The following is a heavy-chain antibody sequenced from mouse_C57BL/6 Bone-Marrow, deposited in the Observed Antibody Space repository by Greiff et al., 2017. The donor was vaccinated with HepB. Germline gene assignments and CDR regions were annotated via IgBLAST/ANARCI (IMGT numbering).Heavy chain of an antibody. Sequence: VQLQQSGAELVKPGASVKLSCKASGYTFTSYWMHWVQQRPGQGLEWIGMIHPNSGSTNYNEKFKSKATLTVDKSSSTAYMQLSSLTSEDSAVYYSAREEFITTVDWFAYWGQGTLVTVSA. CDR3: AREEFITTVDWFAY. V-gene: IGHV1-64*01. D-gene: IGHD1-1*01. CDR1: GYTFTSYW. J-gene: IGHJ3*01. CDR2: IHPNSGST.